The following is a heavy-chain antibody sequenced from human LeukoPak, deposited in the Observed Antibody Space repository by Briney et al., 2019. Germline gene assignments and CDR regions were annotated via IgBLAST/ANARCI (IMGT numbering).Heavy chain of an antibody. V-gene: IGHV4-59*01. Sequence: PSETLSLTCTVSGGSISSYYWSWIRQPPGKGLEWIGYIYYSGSTNYNPSLKSRVTISVDTSKNQFSLKLSSVTAADTAVYYCARVREYYYGSGSPPAPFDPWGQGTLVTVSS. CDR3: ARVREYYYGSGSPPAPFDP. D-gene: IGHD3-10*01. CDR1: GGSISSYY. J-gene: IGHJ5*02. CDR2: IYYSGST.